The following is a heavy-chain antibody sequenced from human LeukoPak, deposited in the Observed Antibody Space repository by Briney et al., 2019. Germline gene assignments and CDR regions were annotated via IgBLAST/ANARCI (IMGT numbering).Heavy chain of an antibody. D-gene: IGHD7-27*01. CDR3: AAWGLHNY. CDR2: INLGGSAK. V-gene: IGHV3-7*01. J-gene: IGHJ4*02. CDR1: GFAFSDYW. Sequence: PGGSLRLSCSASGFAFSDYWMNWVRQAPGKGPEWVANINLGGSAKLYVDSVKGRCTISRDNAKSSLYLQMNSLRVEDTAVYYCAAWGLHNYWGQGTLVTVSS.